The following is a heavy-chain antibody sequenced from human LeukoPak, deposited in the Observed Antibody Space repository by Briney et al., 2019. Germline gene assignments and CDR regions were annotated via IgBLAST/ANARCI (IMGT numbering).Heavy chain of an antibody. V-gene: IGHV7-4-1*02. CDR2: INTKTGNP. CDR1: GGTFSSYA. J-gene: IGHJ4*02. Sequence: GASVKVSCKASGGTFSSYAISWVRQAPGQGLEWVGWINTKTGNPTYAQGFTGRFLFSLDTSVSTAYLQISSLKAEDTAVYYCARHWQLLDYWGQGTLVTVSS. D-gene: IGHD1-26*01. CDR3: ARHWQLLDY.